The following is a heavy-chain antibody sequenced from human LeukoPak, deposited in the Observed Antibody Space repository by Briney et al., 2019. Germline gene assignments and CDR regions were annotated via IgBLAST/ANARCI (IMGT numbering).Heavy chain of an antibody. Sequence: SGGSLRLSCAASAFTFSSYGMHWVRQAPGKGLEWVAYIQYDRTNEQYAHSVKGRFTISRDNSKNTLYMQMNSLRAEDTAVYYCTKSFGPVIAAAGAGTDWGQGTLVTVSS. V-gene: IGHV3-30*02. CDR2: IQYDRTNE. CDR3: TKSFGPVIAAAGAGTD. CDR1: AFTFSSYG. J-gene: IGHJ4*02. D-gene: IGHD6-13*01.